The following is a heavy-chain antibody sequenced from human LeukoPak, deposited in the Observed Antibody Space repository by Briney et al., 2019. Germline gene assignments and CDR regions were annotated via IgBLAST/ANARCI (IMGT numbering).Heavy chain of an antibody. J-gene: IGHJ4*02. D-gene: IGHD5-18*01. CDR2: INHSGST. CDR1: GGSFSDYY. V-gene: IGHV4-34*01. CDR3: ARRWIQLWYGY. Sequence: PSETLSLTCAVYGGSFSDYYWSWIRQPPGKGLEWIGGINHSGSTNYNPSLKSRVTISVDTSKNQFSLKPGSVTAADTAVYYCARRWIQLWYGYWGQGTLATVSS.